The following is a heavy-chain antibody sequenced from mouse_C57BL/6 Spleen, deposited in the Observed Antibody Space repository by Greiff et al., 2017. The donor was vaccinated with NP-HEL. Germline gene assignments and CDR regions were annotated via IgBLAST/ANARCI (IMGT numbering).Heavy chain of an antibody. D-gene: IGHD4-1*01. Sequence: EVKLVESGPELVKPGASVKMSCKASGYTFTDYNMHWVKQSHGKSLEWIGYINPNNGGTSYNQKFKGKATLTVNKSSSTAYMELRSLTSEDSAVYYCAREGTVAWFAYWGQGTLVTVSA. CDR1: GYTFTDYN. V-gene: IGHV1-22*01. CDR3: AREGTVAWFAY. CDR2: INPNNGGT. J-gene: IGHJ3*01.